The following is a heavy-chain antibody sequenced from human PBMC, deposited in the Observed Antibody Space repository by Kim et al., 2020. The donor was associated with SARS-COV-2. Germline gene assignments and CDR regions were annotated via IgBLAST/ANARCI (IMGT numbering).Heavy chain of an antibody. CDR2: INHSGST. CDR1: GGSFSGYY. J-gene: IGHJ4*02. Sequence: SETLSLTCAVYGGSFSGYYWSWIRQPPGKGLEWIGEINHSGSTNYNPSLKSRVTISVDTSKNQFSLKLSSVTAADTAVYYCARGQRDNWNDVTRSPLNNWGQGTLVTVSS. CDR3: ARGQRDNWNDVTRSPLNN. D-gene: IGHD1-20*01. V-gene: IGHV4-34*01.